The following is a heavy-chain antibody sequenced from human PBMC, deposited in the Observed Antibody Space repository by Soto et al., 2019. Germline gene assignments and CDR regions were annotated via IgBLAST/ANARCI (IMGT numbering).Heavy chain of an antibody. D-gene: IGHD3-10*01. Sequence: EVQMVETGGGLIQPGGSLRLSCADSGFTVSSNYMSWVRQAPGKGLEWVSVIYSGGSTYYADSVKGRFTISRDNSKNTLYLQMNSLRVEDTAVYYCARGAPYGSGSYYKDWGQGTLFTVSS. CDR2: IYSGGST. CDR3: ARGAPYGSGSYYKD. J-gene: IGHJ1*01. CDR1: GFTVSSNY. V-gene: IGHV3-53*02.